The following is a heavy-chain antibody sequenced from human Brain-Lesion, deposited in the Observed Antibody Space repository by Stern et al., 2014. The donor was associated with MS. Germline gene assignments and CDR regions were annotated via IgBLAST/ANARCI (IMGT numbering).Heavy chain of an antibody. CDR1: GYIFTGYY. CDR2: INPNTGGT. Sequence: MQLVESGAEVKKPGASVKVSCKTSGYIFTGYYIHWVRQAPGQGLEWMAWINPNTGGTKYAQKFQGRVTMSRDTSISTAYVELNSLTSDDTAVYYCARDQRGITIFGVVTDYYYLGMDVWGQGTTVTVSS. D-gene: IGHD3-3*01. V-gene: IGHV1-2*02. J-gene: IGHJ6*02. CDR3: ARDQRGITIFGVVTDYYYLGMDV.